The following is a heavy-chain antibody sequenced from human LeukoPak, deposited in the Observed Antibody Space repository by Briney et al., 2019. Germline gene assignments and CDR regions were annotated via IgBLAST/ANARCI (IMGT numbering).Heavy chain of an antibody. CDR1: GYTFTGYY. V-gene: IGHV1-2*02. CDR3: ARADRVTAASCYDY. D-gene: IGHD2-21*02. Sequence: ASVKVSCKASGYTFTGYYMHWVRQAPGQGLEWMGWINPNSGGTNYAQKFQGRVTMTRVTSISTAYMELSRLRSDDTAVYYCARADRVTAASCYDYWGQGTLVTVSS. CDR2: INPNSGGT. J-gene: IGHJ4*02.